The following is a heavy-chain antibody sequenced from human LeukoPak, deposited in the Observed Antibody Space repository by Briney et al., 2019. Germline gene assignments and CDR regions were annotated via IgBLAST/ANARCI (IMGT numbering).Heavy chain of an antibody. CDR2: IYQSGST. CDR3: ARVPFYYYGMDV. CDR1: GGSISGYY. J-gene: IGHJ6*02. V-gene: IGHV4-34*01. Sequence: PSETLSLTCTVSGGSISGYYWSWIRQPPGKGLEWIGEIYQSGSTNFNPSLKSRVTISVDKSKNQFSLKLSSVTAADTAVYYCARVPFYYYGMDVWGQGTPVTVSS.